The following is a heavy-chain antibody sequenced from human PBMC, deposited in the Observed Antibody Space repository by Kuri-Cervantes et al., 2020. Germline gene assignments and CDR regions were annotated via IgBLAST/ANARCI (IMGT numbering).Heavy chain of an antibody. Sequence: SLKISCAASGFTFDDYAMHWVRQAPGKGLEWVSGISWNSGSIGYADSVKGRFTISRDNAKNSLYLQMNSLRSEDRSVYFCARGGYYDILTIGFDYWGQGTLVTVSS. CDR2: ISWNSGSI. CDR1: GFTFDDYA. CDR3: ARGGYYDILTIGFDY. J-gene: IGHJ4*02. D-gene: IGHD3-9*01. V-gene: IGHV3-9*01.